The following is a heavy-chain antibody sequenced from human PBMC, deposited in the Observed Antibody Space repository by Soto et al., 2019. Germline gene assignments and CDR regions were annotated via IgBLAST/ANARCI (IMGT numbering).Heavy chain of an antibody. CDR1: GFTFSYYG. CDR3: ARDRGSYGYYYGMDV. V-gene: IGHV3-33*01. J-gene: IGHJ6*02. D-gene: IGHD5-18*01. CDR2: IWYEGSNK. Sequence: PGGSLRLSCAASGFTFSYYGMHGVRQAPGKGLKWVAVIWYEGSNKFYADNLKGRFTISRDNSKNSLFLQMNSLRAEDTAVYYCARDRGSYGYYYGMDVWGQGT.